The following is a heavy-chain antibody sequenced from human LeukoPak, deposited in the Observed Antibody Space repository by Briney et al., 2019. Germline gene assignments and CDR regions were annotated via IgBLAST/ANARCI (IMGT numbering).Heavy chain of an antibody. CDR1: GFIFTTYW. D-gene: IGHD3-10*01. Sequence: GGSLRLSCAASGFIFTTYWMSWVRQAPGKGLEGVANIKQDGTEKYYVDSVKGRFTISRDNAKNSLYLQMNSLRVEDTAVYYCAKLAKYFYGSETYYFFEHWGQGTPVTASS. V-gene: IGHV3-7*01. J-gene: IGHJ4*02. CDR3: AKLAKYFYGSETYYFFEH. CDR2: IKQDGTEK.